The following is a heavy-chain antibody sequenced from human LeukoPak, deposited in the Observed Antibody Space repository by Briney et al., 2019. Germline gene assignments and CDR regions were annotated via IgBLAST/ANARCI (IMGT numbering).Heavy chain of an antibody. CDR3: ATVPYSSSWFPLGY. D-gene: IGHD6-13*01. Sequence: ASVKVSCKASGYTFTSYGISWVRQAPGQGLEWMGGFDPEDGETIYAQKFQGRVTMTEDTSTDTAYMELSSLRSEDTAVYYCATVPYSSSWFPLGYWGQGTLVTVSS. V-gene: IGHV1-24*01. CDR1: GYTFTSYG. J-gene: IGHJ4*02. CDR2: FDPEDGET.